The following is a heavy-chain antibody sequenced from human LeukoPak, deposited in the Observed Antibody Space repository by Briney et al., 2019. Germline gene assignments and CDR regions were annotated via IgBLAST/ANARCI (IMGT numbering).Heavy chain of an antibody. D-gene: IGHD1-7*01. CDR3: ARTITGTTWGNPLYYFDY. CDR2: LYTDDRP. J-gene: IGHJ4*02. Sequence: GGSLRLSCAASGVTVSSNYMTWVRQAPGKGLEWVSLLYTDDRPFYADSVKGRFIISRDNSNRTVFLQMNSLRAEDTAVYYCARTITGTTWGNPLYYFDYWGQGTLVTVSS. CDR1: GVTVSSNY. V-gene: IGHV3-53*01.